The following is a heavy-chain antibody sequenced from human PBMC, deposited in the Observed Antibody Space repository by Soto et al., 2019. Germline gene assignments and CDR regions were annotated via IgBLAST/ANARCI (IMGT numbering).Heavy chain of an antibody. CDR3: ARAGGHYDFWSGYYIY. V-gene: IGHV4-61*01. Sequence: PSETLSLTCTVSGGSASSGSYYWSWIRQPPGKGLEWIGYIYYSGSTNYNPSLKSRVTISVDTSKNQFSLKLSSVTAADTAVYYCARAGGHYDFWSGYYIYWGQGTLVTVSS. J-gene: IGHJ4*02. D-gene: IGHD3-3*01. CDR2: IYYSGST. CDR1: GGSASSGSYY.